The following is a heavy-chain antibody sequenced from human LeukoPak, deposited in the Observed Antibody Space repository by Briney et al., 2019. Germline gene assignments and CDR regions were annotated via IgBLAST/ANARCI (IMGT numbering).Heavy chain of an antibody. CDR2: ITSSGDDT. Sequence: GGSLRLSCAASGVTFRFYAMAWVRQAPGKGLEWVSGITSSGDDTYFADSVRGRFAISRDNSQSTLYLQMNSLRVDDTAVYYCVLRYTNSWYFDFWGQGTLVTVSS. CDR1: GVTFRFYA. J-gene: IGHJ4*02. V-gene: IGHV3-23*01. CDR3: VLRYTNSWYFDF. D-gene: IGHD3-9*01.